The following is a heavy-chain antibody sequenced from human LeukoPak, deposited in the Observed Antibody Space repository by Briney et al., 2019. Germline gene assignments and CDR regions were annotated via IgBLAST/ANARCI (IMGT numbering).Heavy chain of an antibody. V-gene: IGHV1-69*04. CDR3: AREGSMGLTGTYHFDY. CDR2: IIPIFGIA. J-gene: IGHJ4*02. Sequence: SVKVSCKASGGTFSSYAISWVRQAPGRGLEWMGRIIPIFGIANYAQKFQGRVTITADKSTSTAYMELSSLRSEDTAVYYCAREGSMGLTGTYHFDYWGQGTLVTFSS. D-gene: IGHD1-7*01. CDR1: GGTFSSYA.